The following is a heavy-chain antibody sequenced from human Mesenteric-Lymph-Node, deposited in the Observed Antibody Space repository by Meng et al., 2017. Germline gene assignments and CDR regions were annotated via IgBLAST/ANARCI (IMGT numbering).Heavy chain of an antibody. CDR3: ARMTSITYYFDY. Sequence: SETLSLTCTVSGGSLYHYYWTWIRQPPGKGLEWMGNIYDNGDTNYNPSVKSRLTISLDTSKRQFSLKLSSVTAADTAVYYCARMTSITYYFDYWGQGTLVTVSS. CDR1: GGSLYHYY. V-gene: IGHV4-59*12. CDR2: IYDNGDT. D-gene: IGHD2/OR15-2a*01. J-gene: IGHJ4*02.